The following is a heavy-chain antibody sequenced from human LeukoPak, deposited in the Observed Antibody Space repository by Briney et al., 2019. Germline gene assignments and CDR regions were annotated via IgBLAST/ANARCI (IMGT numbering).Heavy chain of an antibody. D-gene: IGHD1-26*01. V-gene: IGHV3-30-3*01. CDR1: GFTFSNFA. Sequence: PGGSLRLSCAASGFTFSNFAMHWVRQAPGKGLEWVAVISYDGSDKYYADSVKGRFTISRDNSKNTLHLQMGDLRAEDTAIYYCAREGWEKDFDYWGQGTLVTVSS. CDR2: ISYDGSDK. CDR3: AREGWEKDFDY. J-gene: IGHJ4*02.